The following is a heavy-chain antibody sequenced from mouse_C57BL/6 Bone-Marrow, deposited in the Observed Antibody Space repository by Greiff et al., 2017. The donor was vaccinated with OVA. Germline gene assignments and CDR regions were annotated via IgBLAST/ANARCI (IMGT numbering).Heavy chain of an antibody. D-gene: IGHD2-4*01. J-gene: IGHJ1*03. CDR3: ARFYYDYDGYWYFDV. Sequence: VQLQQSGAELVRPGASVKLSCKASGYTFTDYYINWVKQRPGQGLEWIARIYPGSGNTYYNEKFKGKATLTAEKSSSTAYMQLSSLTSEDSAVYFCARFYYDYDGYWYFDVWGTGTTVTVSS. V-gene: IGHV1-76*01. CDR2: IYPGSGNT. CDR1: GYTFTDYY.